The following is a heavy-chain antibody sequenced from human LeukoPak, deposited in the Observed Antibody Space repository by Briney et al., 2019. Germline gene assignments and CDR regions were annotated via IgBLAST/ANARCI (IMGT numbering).Heavy chain of an antibody. D-gene: IGHD6-6*01. CDR1: GDSVSSNSAA. CDR3: ARERIAARRGTDAFDI. V-gene: IGHV6-1*01. J-gene: IGHJ3*02. CDR2: TYYRSKWYN. Sequence: SQTLSLTCAISGDSVSSNSAAWNWIRQSPSRGLEWLGRTYYRSKWYNDYAVSVKSRITINPDTSKNQFSLQLNSVTPKDTAVYYCARERIAARRGTDAFDIWGQGTMVTVSS.